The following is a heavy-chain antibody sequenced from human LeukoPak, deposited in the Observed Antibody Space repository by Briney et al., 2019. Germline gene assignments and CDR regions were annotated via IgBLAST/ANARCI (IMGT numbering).Heavy chain of an antibody. Sequence: SVKLSCTASGGTFSSYAISWVRQAPGQGLEWMVGIIPIFGTANYAQKFQGRVTITADESTSTAYMELSSLRSEDTAVYYCASVMVADYSEAGGFDIWGQGTMVTVSS. CDR1: GGTFSSYA. CDR3: ASVMVADYSEAGGFDI. CDR2: IIPIFGTA. V-gene: IGHV1-69*13. J-gene: IGHJ3*02. D-gene: IGHD2/OR15-2a*01.